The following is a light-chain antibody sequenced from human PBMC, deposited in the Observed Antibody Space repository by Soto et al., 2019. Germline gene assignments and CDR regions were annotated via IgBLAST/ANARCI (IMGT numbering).Light chain of an antibody. V-gene: IGLV2-14*03. CDR2: DVS. Sequence: QSALTQPASVSGSPGQSITISCTGTSSNVGGYHYVSWYQQHPGKAPKLMIYDVSNRPSGVSNRFSGTKSGNTASLTISGLQAEDEADYYCSSYTNSGTVVFGGGTQVTVL. J-gene: IGLJ2*01. CDR1: SSNVGGYHY. CDR3: SSYTNSGTVV.